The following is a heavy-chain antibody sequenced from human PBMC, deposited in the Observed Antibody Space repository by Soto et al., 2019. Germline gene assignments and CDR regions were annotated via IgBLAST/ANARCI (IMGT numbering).Heavy chain of an antibody. V-gene: IGHV1-8*01. CDR3: ARERKFDFWRKGLDV. D-gene: IGHD3-3*01. J-gene: IGHJ6*02. CDR1: GYTFTSYD. Sequence: ASVKVTCKASGYTFTSYDINWVRQAPGQGLEWLGWMDPNSGVTGYAQKFQGRVSMTRNISINTAHMELSSLRSEDTAVYYCARERKFDFWRKGLDVWGQGTTVTVYS. CDR2: MDPNSGVT.